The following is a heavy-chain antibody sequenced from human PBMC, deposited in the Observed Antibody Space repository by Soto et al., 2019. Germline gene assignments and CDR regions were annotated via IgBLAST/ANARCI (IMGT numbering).Heavy chain of an antibody. CDR1: GSSIGTYC. J-gene: IGHJ4*02. CDR2: IYDRGTT. Sequence: QVQLQESGPGLVRPSETPSLTCTVSGSSIGTYCWSWIRQSPGKGLEWIGYIYDRGTTDYNPSLKSRVTMSVDTSKSQFSLHLNSVTTADTAVYYCAFSWNALAVTTFDYWGQGIQVTVSA. V-gene: IGHV4-59*01. D-gene: IGHD4-17*01. CDR3: AFSWNALAVTTFDY.